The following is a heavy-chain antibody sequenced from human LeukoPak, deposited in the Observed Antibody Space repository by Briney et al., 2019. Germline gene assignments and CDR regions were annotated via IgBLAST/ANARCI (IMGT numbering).Heavy chain of an antibody. CDR2: ISGSGGST. D-gene: IGHD6-19*01. V-gene: IGHV3-23*01. CDR3: AKGVSGWYPGDYDY. CDR1: GFTFSSYS. Sequence: GGSLRLSCAASGFTFSSYSMNWVRQAPGKGLEWVSAISGSGGSTYYADSVKGRFTISRDNSKNTLYLQMNSLRAEDTAVYYCAKGVSGWYPGDYDYWGQGTLVTVSS. J-gene: IGHJ4*02.